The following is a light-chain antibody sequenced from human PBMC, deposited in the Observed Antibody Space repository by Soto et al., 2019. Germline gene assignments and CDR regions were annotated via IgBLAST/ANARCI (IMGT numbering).Light chain of an antibody. V-gene: IGKV4-1*01. CDR2: WAS. J-gene: IGKJ4*01. CDR3: QQYDEIPLT. CDR1: QSLLTSYNNKNY. Sequence: DIVMTQSPDSVAVSLGERATINCKSSQSLLTSYNNKNYFTWYPQKPGQPPKMLIYWASTREAGGPDRFSGIGSATDFTLTITSLHSEDVAVYYCQQYDEIPLTFGGGTQVEIK.